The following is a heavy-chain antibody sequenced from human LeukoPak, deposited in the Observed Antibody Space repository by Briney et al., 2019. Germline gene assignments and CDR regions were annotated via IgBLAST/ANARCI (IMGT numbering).Heavy chain of an antibody. CDR3: ARATEGAFDI. V-gene: IGHV3-66*02. CDR2: IYSGGST. J-gene: IGHJ3*02. CDR1: GFTVSSNY. Sequence: GGSLRLSCAASGFTVSSNYMSWVRQAPGKGLEWVSVIYSGGSTYYADSVKGRFTISRDNSKNTLYLQMNGLRAEDTAVYYCARATEGAFDIWGQGTMVTVSS.